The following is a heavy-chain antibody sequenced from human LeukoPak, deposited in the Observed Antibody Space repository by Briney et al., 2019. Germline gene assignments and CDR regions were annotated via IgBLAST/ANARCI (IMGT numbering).Heavy chain of an antibody. V-gene: IGHV4-39*01. CDR2: IYYSGST. J-gene: IGHJ5*02. CDR1: GGSISSSSYY. D-gene: IGHD6-19*01. Sequence: PSETLSLTCTVSGGSISSSSYYWGWIRQPPGKGLEWIGSIYYSGSTYYNPSLKSRVTISVDTSKNQFSLKLSSVTAADTAVYYCATLLNIIAVAGTGGTQNWIDPWGQGTLVTVSS. CDR3: ATLLNIIAVAGTGGTQNWIDP.